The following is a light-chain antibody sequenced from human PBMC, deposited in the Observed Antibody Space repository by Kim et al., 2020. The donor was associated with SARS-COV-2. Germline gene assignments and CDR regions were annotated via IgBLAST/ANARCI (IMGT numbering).Light chain of an antibody. J-gene: IGKJ1*01. Sequence: GEKATLPCRVSQSVSSSYLAWYQQKPGQAPRLLIYGASNWATGIPDRFSGSGSGADFTLTISGVEPEDSAVYYCQQYRNSPQTFGQGTKVDIK. CDR2: GAS. CDR1: QSVSSSY. CDR3: QQYRNSPQT. V-gene: IGKV3-20*01.